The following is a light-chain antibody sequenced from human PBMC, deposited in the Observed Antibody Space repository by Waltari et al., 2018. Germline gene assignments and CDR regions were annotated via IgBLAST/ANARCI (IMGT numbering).Light chain of an antibody. Sequence: SYAIAWHQQQPEKGPRFLLRVNSDGSHNKGDGIPGRFSGSSSGAERYLIISGLQSEDEADYYCQTWDTDIVVFGGGTKLTV. J-gene: IGLJ2*01. V-gene: IGLV4-69*01. CDR2: VNSDGSH. CDR3: QTWDTDIVV. CDR1: SYA.